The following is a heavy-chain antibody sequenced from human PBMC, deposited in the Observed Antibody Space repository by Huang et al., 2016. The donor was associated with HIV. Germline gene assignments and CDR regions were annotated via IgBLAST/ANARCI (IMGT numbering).Heavy chain of an antibody. D-gene: IGHD1-26*01. V-gene: IGHV3-9*01. Sequence: EVQLVESGGNLIQTGGSLRLACAASGVRLDNSAMYWVRQGPGKGREWVSSISWNSANIAYGDSVKGRCTISRDNARNSLYLQMNSLRPDDTALYYCVKGDIVGTANFFDYWGQGTQVSVSS. CDR2: ISWNSANI. CDR1: GVRLDNSA. CDR3: VKGDIVGTANFFDY. J-gene: IGHJ4*02.